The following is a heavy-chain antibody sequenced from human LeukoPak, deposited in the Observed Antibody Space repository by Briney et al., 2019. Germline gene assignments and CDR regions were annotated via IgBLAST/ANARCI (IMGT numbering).Heavy chain of an antibody. Sequence: SETLSLTCAVSGGSISMYYWSCIRQPPGKGLEWIGYIYYSGSTNYNPSLKSRVTISVDTSKNQFSLKLSSVTAADTDVYYCATLVDTGMVDYWGPGTLVTVSS. V-gene: IGHV4-59*01. CDR3: ATLVDTGMVDY. CDR1: GGSISMYY. D-gene: IGHD5-18*01. J-gene: IGHJ4*02. CDR2: IYYSGST.